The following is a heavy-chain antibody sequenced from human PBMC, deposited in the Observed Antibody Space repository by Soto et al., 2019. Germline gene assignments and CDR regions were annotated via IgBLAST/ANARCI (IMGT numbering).Heavy chain of an antibody. CDR2: ISSSGNTI. CDR3: ARETYYYGSGSYGGWFDP. Sequence: QVQLVESGGGLVTPGGSLRLSCAASGFTFSDYYMNWIRQAPGKGLEWVSYISSSGNTIYYADSVKGRFTVSRDNAKNSLSLPMDSLRAEDTAVYYCARETYYYGSGSYGGWFDPWGQGTLVTVSS. D-gene: IGHD3-10*01. CDR1: GFTFSDYY. V-gene: IGHV3-11*01. J-gene: IGHJ5*02.